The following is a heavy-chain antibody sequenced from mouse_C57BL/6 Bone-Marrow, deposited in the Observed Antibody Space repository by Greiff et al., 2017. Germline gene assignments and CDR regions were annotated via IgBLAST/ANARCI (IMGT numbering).Heavy chain of an antibody. V-gene: IGHV3-6*01. Sequence: EVKLMESGPGLVTPSQSLSLTCSVTGYSIPSGYYWNLIRQFPGNKLEWMGYISYDGSNNYTPSLKNPISITRDTSKNQFFLKLKSVTTEDTATYYCAITTVVATLSYYYAMDYWGQGTSGTVSS. J-gene: IGHJ4*01. D-gene: IGHD1-1*01. CDR3: AITTVVATLSYYYAMDY. CDR2: ISYDGSN. CDR1: GYSIPSGYY.